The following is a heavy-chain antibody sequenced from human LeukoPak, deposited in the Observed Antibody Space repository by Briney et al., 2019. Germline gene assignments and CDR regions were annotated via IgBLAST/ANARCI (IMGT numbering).Heavy chain of an antibody. D-gene: IGHD3-3*01. CDR2: IYYSGNT. J-gene: IGHJ4*02. CDR1: GGSISSGGYY. CDR3: ARGPPDFGDY. Sequence: SETLSLTCTVSGGSISSGGYYWSWIRQHPGKGLERIGYIYYSGNTYYNPSLKSRVAISVATPKNQFSLKLSSVTAADTAVYYCARGPPDFGDYWGQGTLVTVAS. V-gene: IGHV4-31*03.